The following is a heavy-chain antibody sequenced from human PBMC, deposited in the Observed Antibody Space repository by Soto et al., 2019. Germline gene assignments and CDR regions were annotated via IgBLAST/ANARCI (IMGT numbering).Heavy chain of an antibody. V-gene: IGHV1-69*13. CDR2: IIPIFGTA. J-gene: IGHJ6*02. CDR1: GGTFSSYA. CDR3: ARPRTTGTFQPYYYYGMDV. Sequence: SVKVSSKASGGTFSSYAISWVRQAPGQGLKWMGGIIPIFGTANYAQKFQGRVTITADESTSTAYMELSSLRSEDTAVYYCARPRTTGTFQPYYYYGMDVWGQGTTVTVSS. D-gene: IGHD1-7*01.